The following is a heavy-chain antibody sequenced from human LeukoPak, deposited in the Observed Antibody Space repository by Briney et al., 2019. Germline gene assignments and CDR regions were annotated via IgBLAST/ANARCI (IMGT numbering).Heavy chain of an antibody. Sequence: SETLSLTCDVSGVSIRSYWWSWVRKPAGKGLEWIGRIYTTGRTNYSPSFQSRVTMSIDMSSNQFSLTLSSVTAADTAVYYCARSGYTISAYHSDFWGQGAPVTISS. V-gene: IGHV4-4*07. CDR3: ARSGYTISAYHSDF. D-gene: IGHD5-18*01. CDR2: IYTTGRT. CDR1: GVSIRSYW. J-gene: IGHJ4*02.